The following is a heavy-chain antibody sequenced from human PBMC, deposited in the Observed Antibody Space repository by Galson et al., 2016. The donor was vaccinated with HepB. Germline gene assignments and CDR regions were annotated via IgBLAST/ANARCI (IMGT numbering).Heavy chain of an antibody. V-gene: IGHV3-33*01. CDR2: IWYDESKK. CDR3: ARDRHLGELTLDY. CDR1: GFQFSIYD. D-gene: IGHD3-16*01. J-gene: IGHJ4*02. Sequence: SLRLSCAASGFQFSIYDMHWVRQAPGKGLEWVSRIWYDESKKYYSDSVKGRFTISRDNSRNTLFLQMDGLRVEDTAVYYCARDRHLGELTLDYWGQGAPVIVSA.